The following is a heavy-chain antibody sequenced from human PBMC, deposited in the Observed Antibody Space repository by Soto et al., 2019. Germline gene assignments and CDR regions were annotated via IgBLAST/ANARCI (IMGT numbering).Heavy chain of an antibody. CDR3: ARDPNCSGGSRYYNWFDP. V-gene: IGHV1-18*01. CDR1: GYTFTSYA. CDR2: INAYNGNT. D-gene: IGHD2-15*01. Sequence: GASVKVSCKASGYTFTSYAMHWVRQAPGQRLEWMGWINAYNGNTNYAQKLQGRVTMTTDTSTSTAYMELRSLRSDDTAVYYCARDPNCSGGSRYYNWFDPWGQGTLVTVSS. J-gene: IGHJ5*02.